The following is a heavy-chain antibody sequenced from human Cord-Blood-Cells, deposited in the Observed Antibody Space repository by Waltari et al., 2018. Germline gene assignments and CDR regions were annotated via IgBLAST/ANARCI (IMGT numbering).Heavy chain of an antibody. D-gene: IGHD3-16*01. CDR3: TRLRIGMDV. J-gene: IGHJ6*02. V-gene: IGHV3-49*04. CDR2: IRSKAYGGTT. Sequence: EVQLVESGGGLVQPARSLRASCTASGFTFGDYAMSWVRQAPGKGLEWVGFIRSKAYGGTTEYAASVKGRFTISRDDSKSIAYLQMNSLKTEDTAVYYCTRLRIGMDVWGQGTTVTVSS. CDR1: GFTFGDYA.